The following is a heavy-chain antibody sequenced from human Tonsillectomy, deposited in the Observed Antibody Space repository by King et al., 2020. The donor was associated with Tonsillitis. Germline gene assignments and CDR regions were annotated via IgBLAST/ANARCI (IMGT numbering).Heavy chain of an antibody. D-gene: IGHD3-22*01. CDR3: ARTGYYDTSGYYSA. V-gene: IGHV4-4*07. CDR2: ISNTGSP. CDR1: GDSISSHY. J-gene: IGHJ5*02. Sequence: QLQESGPGLVKPSETLSLTCTVSGDSISSHYWSWVRQPPGKGLEWVGFISNTGSPYYNPSLQSRFSMSVDTSKNQFILKMTSVTAADTAVYYCARTGYYDTSGYYSAWGQGALATFSS.